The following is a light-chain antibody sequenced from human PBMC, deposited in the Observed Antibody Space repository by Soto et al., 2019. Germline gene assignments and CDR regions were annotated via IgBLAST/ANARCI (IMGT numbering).Light chain of an antibody. J-gene: IGLJ2*01. V-gene: IGLV1-44*01. CDR2: SNN. CDR3: AAWDDSLNGVV. Sequence: QSVLTQPPSASGTPGQRVTISCSGSSSNIGSNYVYWYQQLPGTAPKLHIYSNNQRPSGVPDRFSGSKSGTSASLAISGLQSEDEADYYCAAWDDSLNGVVFGGGTKLTVL. CDR1: SSNIGSNY.